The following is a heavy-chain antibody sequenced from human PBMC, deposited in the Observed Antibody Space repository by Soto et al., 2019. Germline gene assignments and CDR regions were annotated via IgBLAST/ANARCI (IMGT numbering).Heavy chain of an antibody. CDR1: GFPFRNYN. V-gene: IGHV3-48*01. CDR3: ARGCGYGYGMDV. J-gene: IGHJ6*02. D-gene: IGHD2-15*01. CDR2: ISGASGTI. Sequence: EVQLVESGGGLVQPGGSLRLSCAASGFPFRNYNMNWVRQAPGKGLEWLSYISGASGTIYYADSMQGRFTISRDNAKNSLYLQINSLRAEDTATYYCARGCGYGYGMDVWGQGTTVTVSS.